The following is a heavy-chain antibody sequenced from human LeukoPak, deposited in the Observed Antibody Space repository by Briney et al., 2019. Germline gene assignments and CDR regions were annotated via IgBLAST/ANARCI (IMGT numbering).Heavy chain of an antibody. D-gene: IGHD2/OR15-2a*01. V-gene: IGHV3-30*02. CDR1: GFTFSSYD. Sequence: GGSLRLSCRASGFTFSSYDMHWVRQAPGKGLEWVAFIRYDGSAEYYVDSVKGRFTIFRDNSRNTLYLQMSSLRAEDTAVYYCAKGRDYFFDYWGQGTLVTVSS. CDR3: AKGRDYFFDY. CDR2: IRYDGSAE. J-gene: IGHJ4*02.